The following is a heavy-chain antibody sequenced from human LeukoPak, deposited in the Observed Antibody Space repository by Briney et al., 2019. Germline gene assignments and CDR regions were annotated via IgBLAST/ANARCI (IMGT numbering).Heavy chain of an antibody. Sequence: GPSVTVSCKASGYTFTSYGISWVRQAPGQGLEGMGWISAYNGNTNYAQKLQGRVTMTTDTSTSTAYMELRSLRSDDTAVYYCARDRPEYSSSSFDYWGQGTLVTVSS. CDR3: ARDRPEYSSSSFDY. CDR1: GYTFTSYG. D-gene: IGHD6-6*01. CDR2: ISAYNGNT. J-gene: IGHJ4*02. V-gene: IGHV1-18*01.